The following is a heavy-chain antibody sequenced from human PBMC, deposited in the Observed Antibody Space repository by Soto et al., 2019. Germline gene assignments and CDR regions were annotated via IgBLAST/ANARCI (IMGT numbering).Heavy chain of an antibody. J-gene: IGHJ4*02. CDR1: GFTFDDYA. V-gene: IGHV3-9*01. CDR3: EKESSPPTYDILTGTFDY. D-gene: IGHD3-9*01. Sequence: EVQLVESGGGLVQPGRSLRLSCAASGFTFDDYAMHWVRQAPGKGLEWVSGISWNSGSIGYADSVKGRFTISRDNAKNSLYLQMNSLRAEDTALYYCEKESSPPTYDILTGTFDYWGQGTLVTVSS. CDR2: ISWNSGSI.